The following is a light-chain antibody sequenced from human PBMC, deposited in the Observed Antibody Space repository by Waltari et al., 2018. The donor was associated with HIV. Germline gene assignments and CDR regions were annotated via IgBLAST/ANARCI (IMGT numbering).Light chain of an antibody. CDR1: SSNLGSDDL. Sequence: QSALTQPAPVSGSPGQPLTISSTGTSSNLGSDDLCSWYQQHPGEAPKRIIYEVTKRPSGVSNRFSGSKSGNTASLTISGLQAEDEADYYCCSCPRSGIRYVFGTGTKVTVL. CDR2: EVT. J-gene: IGLJ1*01. V-gene: IGLV2-23*02. CDR3: CSCPRSGIRYV.